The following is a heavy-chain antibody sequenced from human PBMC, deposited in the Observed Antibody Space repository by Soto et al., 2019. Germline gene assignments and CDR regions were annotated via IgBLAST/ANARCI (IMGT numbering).Heavy chain of an antibody. Sequence: PSETLSLTCSVSGGSISSGDYYWNWIRQPPGKGLEWIGHIRYSGTTDYHPSLKSRVTISLDTSKNHFSLNLASVTSADSAVYYCARTGHSGGWAAWFWGQGTLVTVSS. CDR1: GGSISSGDYY. D-gene: IGHD2-15*01. CDR2: IRYSGTT. CDR3: ARTGHSGGWAAWF. J-gene: IGHJ4*02. V-gene: IGHV4-61*03.